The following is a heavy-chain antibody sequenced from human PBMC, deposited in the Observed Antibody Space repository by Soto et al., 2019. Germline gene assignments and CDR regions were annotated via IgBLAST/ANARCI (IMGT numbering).Heavy chain of an antibody. CDR2: INAGNGNT. CDR1: GYTFTSYA. D-gene: IGHD6-13*01. CDR3: ARSGIAAAAPDY. J-gene: IGHJ4*02. Sequence: GASVKVSCKASGYTFTSYAMHWVRQAPGQRLEWMGWINAGNGNTKYSQKFQGRVTITRDTSASTAYMELSGLRSEDTAVYYCARSGIAAAAPDYWGQGTLVTVSS. V-gene: IGHV1-3*01.